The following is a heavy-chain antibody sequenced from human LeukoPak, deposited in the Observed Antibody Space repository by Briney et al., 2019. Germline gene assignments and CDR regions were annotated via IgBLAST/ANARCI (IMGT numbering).Heavy chain of an antibody. CDR2: INHSGST. D-gene: IGHD4-17*01. V-gene: IGHV4-34*01. J-gene: IGHJ4*02. CDR1: AGSFSGYY. Sequence: PSETLSLTCAVYAGSFSGYYWSWIRQPPGKGLEWIGEINHSGSTNSNPSLKNRVTISVDTSKNQFSLKLSSVTAADTAVYYCARRWAYGDYPNPFDYWGQGTLVTVSS. CDR3: ARRWAYGDYPNPFDY.